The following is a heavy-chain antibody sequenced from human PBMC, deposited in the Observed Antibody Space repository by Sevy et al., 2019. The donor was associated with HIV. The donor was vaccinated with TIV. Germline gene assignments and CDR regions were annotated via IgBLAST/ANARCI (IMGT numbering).Heavy chain of an antibody. CDR3: ARGSDGYSYGLLDY. CDR2: ISTGSSTI. V-gene: IGHV3-48*01. CDR1: GFSFSSFS. D-gene: IGHD5-18*01. Sequence: GGSLRLSCAASGFSFSSFSMNWVRQAPGKGQEWVSYISTGSSTIYYADSVKGRFTISRDNAKNSLYLQMNSLRAEHTAVYYCARGSDGYSYGLLDYWGQGTLVTVSS. J-gene: IGHJ4*02.